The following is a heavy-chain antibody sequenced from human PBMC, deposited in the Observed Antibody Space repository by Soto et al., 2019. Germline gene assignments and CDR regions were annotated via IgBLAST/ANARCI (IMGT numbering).Heavy chain of an antibody. CDR2: ISSNGGGT. V-gene: IGHV3-64D*06. Sequence: GSLRRSCSASGFTFSSYAMHWVRQAPGKGLEYVSAISSNGGGTYYADSVKGRFTISRDNSKNTLYLQMSSLRAEDTAVYYCVRSGYSYGSPIFFDYWGQGTLVTVSS. J-gene: IGHJ4*02. CDR3: VRSGYSYGSPIFFDY. CDR1: GFTFSSYA. D-gene: IGHD5-18*01.